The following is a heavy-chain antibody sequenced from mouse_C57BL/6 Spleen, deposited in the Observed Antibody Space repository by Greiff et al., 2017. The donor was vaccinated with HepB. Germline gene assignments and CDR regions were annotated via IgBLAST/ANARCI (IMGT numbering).Heavy chain of an antibody. Sequence: QVQLQQSGAELARPGASVKLSCKASGYTFTSYGISWVKQRTGQGLEWIGEIYPRSGNTYYNEKFKGKATLTADKSSSTAYMELRSLTSEDSAVYFCAREGIYYYGSRYFDVWGTGTTVTVSS. J-gene: IGHJ1*03. V-gene: IGHV1-81*01. CDR3: AREGIYYYGSRYFDV. D-gene: IGHD1-1*01. CDR1: GYTFTSYG. CDR2: IYPRSGNT.